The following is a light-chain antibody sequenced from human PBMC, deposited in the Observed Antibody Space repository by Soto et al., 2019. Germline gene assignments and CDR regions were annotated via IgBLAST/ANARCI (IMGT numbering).Light chain of an antibody. CDR1: SSDVGGYNY. CDR3: SSYTGSTTFVA. V-gene: IGLV2-14*01. Sequence: QSALTQPASVSGSPGQSITISCTGTSSDVGGYNYVSWYQQHPGKAPKLVIYEVTKRPSGVSNRFSGSKSGNTASLTISGLQAEDETDYYCSSYTGSTTFVAFGGWTKLTVL. CDR2: EVT. J-gene: IGLJ2*01.